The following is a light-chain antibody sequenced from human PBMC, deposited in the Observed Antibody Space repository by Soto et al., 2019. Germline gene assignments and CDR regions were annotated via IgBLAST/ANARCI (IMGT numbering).Light chain of an antibody. V-gene: IGLV2-23*01. CDR2: EGS. CDR1: SSDIGNYNL. Sequence: QSALTQPASVSGSPGQSITISCTGTSSDIGNYNLVSWYQQHPGKAPKLMIYEGSKRPSGVSNRFSGSKSGNTASLTISGLQAEDEADYYCCSYAGSFTLVFGGGTKLTVL. J-gene: IGLJ2*01. CDR3: CSYAGSFTLV.